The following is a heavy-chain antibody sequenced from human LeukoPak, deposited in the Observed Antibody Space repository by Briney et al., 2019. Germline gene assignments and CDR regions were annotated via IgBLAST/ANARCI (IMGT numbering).Heavy chain of an antibody. CDR2: IIPIFGTA. Sequence: SVKVSCKASGGTFSSYAISWVRQAPGQGLEWMGGIIPIFGTANYAQKFQGRVTITADESTSTAYMELSSLRSEDTAVYYCARALLWFGNVGWFDPWGQGTLVTVSS. V-gene: IGHV1-69*13. D-gene: IGHD3-10*01. CDR3: ARALLWFGNVGWFDP. J-gene: IGHJ5*02. CDR1: GGTFSSYA.